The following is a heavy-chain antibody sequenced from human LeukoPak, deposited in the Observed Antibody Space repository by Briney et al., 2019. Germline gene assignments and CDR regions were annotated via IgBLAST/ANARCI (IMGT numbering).Heavy chain of an antibody. D-gene: IGHD7-27*01. Sequence: ASVKVSCKASGYTFTGYYMHWVRQAPGQGLEWMGWINPNSGGTNYAQKFQGRVTMTRDTSISTAYMELSRLRSDDTAVYYCARFGSNWGFRYFDLWGRGTLVTASS. CDR2: INPNSGGT. CDR1: GYTFTGYY. CDR3: ARFGSNWGFRYFDL. J-gene: IGHJ2*01. V-gene: IGHV1-2*02.